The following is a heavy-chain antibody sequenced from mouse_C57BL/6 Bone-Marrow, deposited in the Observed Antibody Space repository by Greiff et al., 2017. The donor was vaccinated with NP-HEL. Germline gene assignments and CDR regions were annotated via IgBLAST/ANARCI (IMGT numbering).Heavy chain of an antibody. CDR1: GYTFTSYT. V-gene: IGHV1-4*01. J-gene: IGHJ3*01. D-gene: IGHD1-1*01. CDR2: INPSSGYT. CDR3: ARGDYYGSSSAWFAY. Sequence: QVQLKESGAELARPGASVKMSCKASGYTFTSYTMHWVKQRPGQGLEWIGYINPSSGYTKYNQKFKDKATLTADKSSSTAYMQLSSRTSEDSAVDYGARGDYYGSSSAWFAYWGQGTLVTVSA.